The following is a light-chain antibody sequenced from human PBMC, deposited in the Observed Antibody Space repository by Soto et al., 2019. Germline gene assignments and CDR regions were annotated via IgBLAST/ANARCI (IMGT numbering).Light chain of an antibody. Sequence: SYELTHPPSVSVAPGQTARITCERNNIGSKSVHWYQQKPGQAPVLVVYGDSDRPSGNPERFSGSNSENTATLTITRVGAGDEADYYCQVWDSSSDHVVFXGGTKVTVL. CDR3: QVWDSSSDHVV. J-gene: IGLJ2*01. CDR2: GDS. V-gene: IGLV3-21*02. CDR1: NIGSKS.